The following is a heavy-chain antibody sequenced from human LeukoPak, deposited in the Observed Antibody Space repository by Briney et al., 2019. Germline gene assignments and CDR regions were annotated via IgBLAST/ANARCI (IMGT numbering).Heavy chain of an antibody. CDR3: ARFNWNYDLETNFDY. J-gene: IGHJ4*02. D-gene: IGHD1-7*01. CDR2: ISAYNGNT. V-gene: IGHV1-18*01. CDR1: GYTFTSYG. Sequence: ASVKVSCKASGYTFTSYGISWVRQAPGQGLEWMGWISAYNGNTNYAQKLQGRVTMTTDTSTSTAYMELRSLRPDDTAVYYCARFNWNYDLETNFDYWGQGTLVTASS.